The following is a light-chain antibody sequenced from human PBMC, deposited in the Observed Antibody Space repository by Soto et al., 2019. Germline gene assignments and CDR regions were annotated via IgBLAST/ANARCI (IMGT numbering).Light chain of an antibody. CDR3: QQRSNWPPIFT. V-gene: IGKV3-11*01. CDR2: AAT. J-gene: IGKJ3*01. CDR1: QSVSSY. Sequence: EIVLTQSPATLSLSPGERATLSCSASQSVSSYLAWYQQKPGQAPRLLISAATNRATGIPARFSGSGSRTDFTLTISSLEPEDFAVYYCQQRSNWPPIFTFGPGTKVDIK.